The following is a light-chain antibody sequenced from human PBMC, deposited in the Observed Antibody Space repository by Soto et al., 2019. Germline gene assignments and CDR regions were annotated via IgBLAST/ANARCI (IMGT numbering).Light chain of an antibody. CDR3: QQDDSTPPT. J-gene: IGKJ1*01. V-gene: IGKV3-20*01. CDR1: QSVNSNY. Sequence: EIVLTQSPGTLSLSPGDRATLSCRASQSVNSNYLAWYQRKPGQAPRLLIYGASNRATDITYRFSASGSGTDFTLTITRLEAEEFAVYYCQQDDSTPPTFGQGTKVEVQ. CDR2: GAS.